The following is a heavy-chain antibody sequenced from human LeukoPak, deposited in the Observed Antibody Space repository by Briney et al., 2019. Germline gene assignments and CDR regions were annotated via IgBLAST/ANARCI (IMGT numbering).Heavy chain of an antibody. V-gene: IGHV3-30*18. CDR3: AKTRGFSGRHYMDV. CDR1: GFTFSSYS. Sequence: PGGSLRLSCAASGFTFSSYSMNWVRQAPGKGLEWVAVISYDGSNKYYADSVKGRFTISRDNSKNTLYLQMNSLRPEDTAVYYCAKTRGFSGRHYMDVWGKGTTVTVSS. CDR2: ISYDGSNK. J-gene: IGHJ6*03. D-gene: IGHD1-26*01.